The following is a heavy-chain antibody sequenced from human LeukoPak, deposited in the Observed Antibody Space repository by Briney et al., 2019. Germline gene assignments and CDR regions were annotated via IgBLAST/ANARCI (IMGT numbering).Heavy chain of an antibody. D-gene: IGHD1-26*01. CDR3: ARPRRGGSREAFDI. V-gene: IGHV3-30-3*01. CDR2: ISYDGSNK. J-gene: IGHJ3*02. CDR1: GVTFSSYA. Sequence: PAGSLRLSCAASGVTFSSYAMHWVRQAPGKGLEWVAVISYDGSNKYYADSVKGRFTISRDNSKNTLYLQMNSLRAEATAVYYCARPRRGGSREAFDIWGQGTMVTVSS.